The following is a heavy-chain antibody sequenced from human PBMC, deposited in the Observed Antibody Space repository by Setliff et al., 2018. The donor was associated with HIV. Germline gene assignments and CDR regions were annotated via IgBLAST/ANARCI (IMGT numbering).Heavy chain of an antibody. V-gene: IGHV3-7*01. Sequence: PGGSLRLSCAASGFTFSSYWMSWVRQAPGKGLEWVANINQDGSETYYVDSVKGRFTISRDNSKNTLYLQLNSLRPDDTGVYYCAKGSRVAGYYFDSWGQGTLVTVSS. CDR2: INQDGSET. CDR1: GFTFSSYW. CDR3: AKGSRVAGYYFDS. J-gene: IGHJ4*02. D-gene: IGHD6-19*01.